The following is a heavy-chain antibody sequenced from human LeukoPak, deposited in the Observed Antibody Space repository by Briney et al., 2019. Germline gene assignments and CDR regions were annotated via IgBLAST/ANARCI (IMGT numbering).Heavy chain of an antibody. CDR1: GYTFTSYG. CDR2: INPNSGGT. V-gene: IGHV1-2*02. D-gene: IGHD3-3*01. CDR3: ARRITIFGVVAGNAFDI. Sequence: ASVKVSCKASGYTFTSYGISWVRQAPGQGLEWMGWINPNSGGTNYAQKFQGRVTMTRDTSISTAYMELSRLRSDDTAVYYCARRITIFGVVAGNAFDIWGQGTMVTVSS. J-gene: IGHJ3*02.